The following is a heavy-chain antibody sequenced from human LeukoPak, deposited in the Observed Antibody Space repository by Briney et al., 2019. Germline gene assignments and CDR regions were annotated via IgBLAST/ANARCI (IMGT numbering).Heavy chain of an antibody. CDR2: ISSSSSYI. D-gene: IGHD3-22*01. Sequence: GGSLRLSCAASGFTFSSYSMNWVRQAPGKGLEWVSSISSSSSYIYYADSVKGRFTISRDNAKNSLYLQMNSLRAEDTALYYCAKDGYFHDSSGYSYFDYWGQGILVSVSS. CDR3: AKDGYFHDSSGYSYFDY. CDR1: GFTFSSYS. J-gene: IGHJ4*02. V-gene: IGHV3-21*04.